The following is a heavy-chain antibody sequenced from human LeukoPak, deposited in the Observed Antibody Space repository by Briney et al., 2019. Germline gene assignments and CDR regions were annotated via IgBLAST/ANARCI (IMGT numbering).Heavy chain of an antibody. CDR2: IKSKADSGST. CDR3: TTDYGSF. CDR1: GFTFSNVW. D-gene: IGHD3-10*01. J-gene: IGHJ4*02. Sequence: GGSLRLSCAASGFTFSNVWMGWVRQAPGRGLEWVGRIKSKADSGSTEYAEPVKGIVTLSRDDSNSTLHLQLSGLTTEDTAVYYCTTDYGSFWGQGTPVTVSS. V-gene: IGHV3-15*01.